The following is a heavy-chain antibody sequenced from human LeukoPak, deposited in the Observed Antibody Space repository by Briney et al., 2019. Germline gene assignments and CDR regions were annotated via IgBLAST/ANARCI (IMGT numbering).Heavy chain of an antibody. Sequence: GGSLRLSCAASGFTFSNYAMNWVRQAPGKGLEWVSSISGSGGTTHYADSVKGRFTISRDNSKNTLYLQMNSLRAEDTAVYYCAKGGNTMIVVVIPTGYLDYWGQGTLVTVSS. V-gene: IGHV3-23*01. CDR3: AKGGNTMIVVVIPTGYLDY. J-gene: IGHJ4*02. CDR2: ISGSGGTT. D-gene: IGHD3-22*01. CDR1: GFTFSNYA.